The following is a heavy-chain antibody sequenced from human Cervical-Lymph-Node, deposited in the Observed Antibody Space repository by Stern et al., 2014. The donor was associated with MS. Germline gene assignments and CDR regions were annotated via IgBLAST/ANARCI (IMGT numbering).Heavy chain of an antibody. V-gene: IGHV3-30*18. Sequence: VQLEESGGGVVQPGRSLRLSCAGSGFTFSTYGMNWVRQAPGKGLEWVTRISHEGSKKYYVDSVKGRFTISRDNSKNTMYVHMNSLRYDDTAVYYCAKDRGSGWSLDYWGQGTLVIVSS. CDR2: ISHEGSKK. CDR3: AKDRGSGWSLDY. D-gene: IGHD6-19*01. CDR1: GFTFSTYG. J-gene: IGHJ4*02.